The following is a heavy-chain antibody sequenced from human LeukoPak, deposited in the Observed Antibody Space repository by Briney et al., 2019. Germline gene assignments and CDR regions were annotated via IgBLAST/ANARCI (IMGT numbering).Heavy chain of an antibody. CDR3: ARGFYYFDP. D-gene: IGHD2/OR15-2a*01. J-gene: IGHJ4*02. V-gene: IGHV4-59*01. CDR1: DFSMKSYY. CDR2: IYYSGII. Sequence: PSETLSLTCTVSDFSMKSYYWTWIRQTPGKGLEWIGYIYYSGIISYNPSLKSRVSMSVDTSKNQFSLRLSSVTAADTAVYYCARGFYYFDPWDQGTLVTVSS.